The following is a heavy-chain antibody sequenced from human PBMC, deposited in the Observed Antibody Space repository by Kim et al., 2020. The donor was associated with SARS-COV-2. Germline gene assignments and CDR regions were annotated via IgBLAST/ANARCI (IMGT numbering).Heavy chain of an antibody. CDR1: GFTFNSDD. D-gene: IGHD1-20*01. CDR2: ISGSSGHT. J-gene: IGHJ4*02. Sequence: GGSLRLSCAASGFTFNSDDMNWVRQAPGKGLEWVSSISGSSGHTSYAESLRGRFTISRDNAQKSLYLQMNSLRAEDTAIYYCARGRYYFDYWGQGTLVT. V-gene: IGHV3-21*01. CDR3: ARGRYYFDY.